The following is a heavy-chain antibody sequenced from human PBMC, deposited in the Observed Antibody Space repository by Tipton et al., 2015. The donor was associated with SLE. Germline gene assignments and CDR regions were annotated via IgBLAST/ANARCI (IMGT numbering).Heavy chain of an antibody. CDR2: IYYSGTT. CDR3: ARGSRGVGFDV. V-gene: IGHV4-59*01. J-gene: IGHJ6*02. D-gene: IGHD3-10*01. CDR1: GGSISHFY. Sequence: TLSLTCSVSGGSISHFYWSWIRQPPGKGLEWIAYIYYSGTTNYNPSLKSRVSISVDTSKNHFSLNLYSVTAADTAVYYCARGSRGVGFDVWGHGTTVIVS.